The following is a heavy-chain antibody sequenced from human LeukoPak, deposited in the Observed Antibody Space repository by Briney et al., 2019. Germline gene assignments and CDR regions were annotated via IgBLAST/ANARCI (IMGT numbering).Heavy chain of an antibody. D-gene: IGHD2-21*01. J-gene: IGHJ1*01. V-gene: IGHV3-7*01. CDR2: IRSDAGTR. Sequence: GGSLRLSCAASGFTISSFWMSWVRQAPGKGPEWLATIRSDAGTRYYADSMRGRFTISRDNAQNSLYLQINSLRAEDTAIYYCAIIGTPGETEYYRLWGQGTRVTVSS. CDR3: AIIGTPGETEYYRL. CDR1: GFTISSFW.